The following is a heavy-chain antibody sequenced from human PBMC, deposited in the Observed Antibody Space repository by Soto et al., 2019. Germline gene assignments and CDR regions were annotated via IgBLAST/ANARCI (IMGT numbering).Heavy chain of an antibody. CDR1: GGSISSYY. CDR2: IYYSGST. D-gene: IGHD3-22*01. Sequence: SETLSLTCTVSGGSISSYYCSWIRQPPGKGLEWIGYIYYSGSTNYNPSLKSRVTISVDTSKNQFSLKLSSVTAADTAVYYCARDLNPYYYDSSGYYPLWYYYYGMDVWGQGTTVTVS. J-gene: IGHJ6*02. CDR3: ARDLNPYYYDSSGYYPLWYYYYGMDV. V-gene: IGHV4-59*13.